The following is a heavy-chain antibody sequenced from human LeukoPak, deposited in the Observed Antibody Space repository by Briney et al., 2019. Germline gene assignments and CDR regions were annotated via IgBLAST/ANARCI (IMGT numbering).Heavy chain of an antibody. Sequence: GGSLRLSCAASGFTFSSYEMSWVRQASGKGLEWVSYISSSGSTIYYADSVKGRFTISRDNAKNSLYLQMNSLRAEDTAVYYCARGRLSYGALDYWGQGTLVTVSS. V-gene: IGHV3-48*03. CDR1: GFTFSSYE. J-gene: IGHJ4*02. D-gene: IGHD4-17*01. CDR2: ISSSGSTI. CDR3: ARGRLSYGALDY.